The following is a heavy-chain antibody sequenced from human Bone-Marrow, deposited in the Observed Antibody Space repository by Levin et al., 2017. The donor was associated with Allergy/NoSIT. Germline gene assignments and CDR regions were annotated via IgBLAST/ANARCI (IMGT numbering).Heavy chain of an antibody. V-gene: IGHV3-15*07. Sequence: LSLTCAGSGFTFSNAWMNWVRQGPGKGLEWVGRIKNEGDGGTTDFAAPVKGRFSISRDDSKNMLFLQMNSLKPEDTAVYYCATDRGGDLTFDYWGQGTLVTVSS. CDR3: ATDRGGDLTFDY. CDR1: GFTFSNAW. CDR2: IKNEGDGGTT. J-gene: IGHJ4*02. D-gene: IGHD4-17*01.